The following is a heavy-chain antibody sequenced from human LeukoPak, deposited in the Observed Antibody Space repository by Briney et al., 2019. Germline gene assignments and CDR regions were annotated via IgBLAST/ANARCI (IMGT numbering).Heavy chain of an antibody. CDR3: ATSSRLYCSGGSCYYYYGMDV. V-gene: IGHV1-24*01. CDR1: GYTLTELS. Sequence: GASVKVSCKVSGYTLTELSMHWVRQAPGKGLGWMGGFDPEDGETIYAQKFQGRVTMTEDTSTDTAYMELSSLRSEDTAVYYCATSSRLYCSGGSCYYYYGMDVWGQGTTVTVSS. CDR2: FDPEDGET. D-gene: IGHD2-15*01. J-gene: IGHJ6*02.